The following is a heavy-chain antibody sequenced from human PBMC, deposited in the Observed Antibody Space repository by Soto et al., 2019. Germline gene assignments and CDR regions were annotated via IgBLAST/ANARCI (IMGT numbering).Heavy chain of an antibody. Sequence: GGSLRLSCAASEFTFSGYEMNWVRQAPGKGLDWVSYISTDGTTYYADSVKGRFTISRDNVRNSLFLQMNSLRDADTAVYYCAKPDYYDSSGVFDYWGQGTLVTVSS. CDR3: AKPDYYDSSGVFDY. J-gene: IGHJ4*02. V-gene: IGHV3-48*03. CDR1: EFTFSGYE. D-gene: IGHD3-22*01. CDR2: ISTDGTT.